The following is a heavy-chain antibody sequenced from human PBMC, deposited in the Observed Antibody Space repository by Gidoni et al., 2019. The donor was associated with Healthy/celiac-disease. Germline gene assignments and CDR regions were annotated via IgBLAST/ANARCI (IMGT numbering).Heavy chain of an antibody. Sequence: SYEMNWVRQAPGKGLEWVSYISSSGSTIYYADSVKGRFTISRDNAKNSLYLQMNSLRAEDTAVYYCARDAPAGNYYYGMDVWGQGTTVTVSS. CDR1: SYE. CDR2: ISSSGSTI. CDR3: ARDAPAGNYYYGMDV. J-gene: IGHJ6*02. V-gene: IGHV3-48*03.